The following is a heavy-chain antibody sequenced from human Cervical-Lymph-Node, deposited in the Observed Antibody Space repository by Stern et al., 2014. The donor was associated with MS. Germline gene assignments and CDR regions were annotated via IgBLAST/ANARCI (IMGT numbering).Heavy chain of an antibody. CDR3: ARHVQGFDY. CDR1: GYSFTIYY. J-gene: IGHJ4*02. V-gene: IGHV5-51*01. CDR2: IYPYDLDT. Sequence: EVHLVESGAEVKKPGASLKISCKLSGYSFTIYYIAWVRQMPGKGLEWMGVIYPYDLDTTYSPSFQGQVTISADKSITTAYLQWSSLRASDTAMYYCARHVQGFDYWGQGTLVTVSS.